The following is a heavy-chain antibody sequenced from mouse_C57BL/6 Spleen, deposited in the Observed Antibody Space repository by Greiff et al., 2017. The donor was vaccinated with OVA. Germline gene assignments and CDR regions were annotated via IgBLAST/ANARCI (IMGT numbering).Heavy chain of an antibody. CDR1: GYSITSGYY. J-gene: IGHJ1*03. V-gene: IGHV3-6*01. CDR2: ISYDGSN. D-gene: IGHD1-1*01. CDR3: ANYYGSSHWYFDV. Sequence: EVKLQESGPGLVKPSQSLSLTCSVTGYSITSGYYWNWIRQFPGNKLEWVGYISYDGSNNYNPSLKNRISITRDTSKNQFFLKLNSVTTEDTATYYCANYYGSSHWYFDVWGTGTTVTVSS.